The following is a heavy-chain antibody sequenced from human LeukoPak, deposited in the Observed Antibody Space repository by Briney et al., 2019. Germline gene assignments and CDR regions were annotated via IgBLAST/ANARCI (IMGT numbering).Heavy chain of an antibody. J-gene: IGHJ4*02. Sequence: GASVKVSCKASGYTFTSYDIHLVRQASGQGLEWMGWMNPHTGNTGFAQKFQGRVTLTTDTSINTAYMELSNLTSDDTAVYFCTRKPFPGNYWGQGSLVTVSS. CDR1: GYTFTSYD. CDR3: TRKPFPGNY. D-gene: IGHD3-10*01. CDR2: MNPHTGNT. V-gene: IGHV1-8*01.